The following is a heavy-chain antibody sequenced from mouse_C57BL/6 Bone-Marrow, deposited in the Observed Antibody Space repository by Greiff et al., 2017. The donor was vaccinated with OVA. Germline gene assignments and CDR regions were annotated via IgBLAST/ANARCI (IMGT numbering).Heavy chain of an antibody. CDR3: ARGPITTVEGFAY. CDR1: GYSITSGYY. Sequence: EVKLLESGPGLVKPSQSLSLTCSVTGYSITSGYYWNWIRQFPGNKLEWMGYISYDGSNNSNPSLKNRISLTRDTSKNQFFLKLNSVTTEDTATYYCARGPITTVEGFAYWGQGTLVTVSA. D-gene: IGHD1-1*01. V-gene: IGHV3-6*01. CDR2: ISYDGSN. J-gene: IGHJ3*01.